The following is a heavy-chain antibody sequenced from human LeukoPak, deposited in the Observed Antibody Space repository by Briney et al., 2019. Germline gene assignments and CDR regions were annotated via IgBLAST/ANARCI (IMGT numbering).Heavy chain of an antibody. CDR2: INAGNGNT. Sequence: ASVKVSCKASGYTFTSYAMHWVRQAPGQRLEWRGWINAGNGNTKYSQKFQGRVTITRDTSASTAYMELSSLRSEDTAVYYCARAKVPTSTNYYGSGSYLLGDYWGQGTLVTVSS. V-gene: IGHV1-3*01. J-gene: IGHJ4*02. CDR3: ARAKVPTSTNYYGSGSYLLGDY. CDR1: GYTFTSYA. D-gene: IGHD3-10*01.